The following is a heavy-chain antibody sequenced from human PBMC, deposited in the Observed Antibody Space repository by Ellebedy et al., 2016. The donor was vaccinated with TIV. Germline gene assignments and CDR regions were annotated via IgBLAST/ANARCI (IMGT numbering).Heavy chain of an antibody. V-gene: IGHV4-61*02. J-gene: IGHJ6*04. CDR1: GGSISSGSYY. CDR2: IYTSGST. Sequence: SETLSLTXTVSGGSISSGSYYWSWIRQPAGKGLEWIGRIYTSGSTNYNPSLKSRVTMSVDTSKNQFSLKLSSVTAADTAVYYCARGLMDVWGKGTTVTVSS. CDR3: ARGLMDV.